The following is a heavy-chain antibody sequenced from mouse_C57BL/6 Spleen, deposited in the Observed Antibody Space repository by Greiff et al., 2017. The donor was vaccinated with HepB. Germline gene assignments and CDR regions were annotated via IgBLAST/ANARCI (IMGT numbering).Heavy chain of an antibody. V-gene: IGHV2-5*01. J-gene: IGHJ4*01. D-gene: IGHD1-1*01. CDR1: GFSLTSYG. Sequence: QVQLKESGPGLVQPSQSLSITCTVSGFSLTSYGVHWVRQSPGKGLEWLGVIWRGGSTDYNAAFMSRLSITKDNSKSQVFFKMNSLQADDTAIYYCAKNYYYGSSYGAMDYWGQRTSVTVSS. CDR2: IWRGGST. CDR3: AKNYYYGSSYGAMDY.